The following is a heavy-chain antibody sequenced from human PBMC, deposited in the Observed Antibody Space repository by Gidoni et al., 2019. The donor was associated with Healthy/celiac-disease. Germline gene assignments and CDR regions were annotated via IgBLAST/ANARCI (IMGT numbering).Heavy chain of an antibody. Sequence: QVQLVESGGGVVQPGRSLRLSCAASVFTFSRYGMHWVRQAPGKGLEWVAVIWYDGSNKYYADSVKGRFTISRDNSKNTLYLQMNSLRAEDTAVYYCAREGRWELTTNYYYGMDVWGQGTTVTVSS. CDR2: IWYDGSNK. D-gene: IGHD1-26*01. V-gene: IGHV3-33*01. CDR1: VFTFSRYG. CDR3: AREGRWELTTNYYYGMDV. J-gene: IGHJ6*02.